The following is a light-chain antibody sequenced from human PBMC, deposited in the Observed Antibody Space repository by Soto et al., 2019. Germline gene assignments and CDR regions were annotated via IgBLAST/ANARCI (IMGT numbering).Light chain of an antibody. CDR2: EAS. V-gene: IGKV1-39*01. CDR1: QNINKN. J-gene: IGKJ2*01. Sequence: IQMTQSPSSLSAFVGDSVTISWRASQNINKNLNWYQQKSGKAPSLLMYEASTLQSGVPSRFSGSGSGTDFTLAITNLQPEDFATYYCQQSFHTPYTFGQGTKLEI. CDR3: QQSFHTPYT.